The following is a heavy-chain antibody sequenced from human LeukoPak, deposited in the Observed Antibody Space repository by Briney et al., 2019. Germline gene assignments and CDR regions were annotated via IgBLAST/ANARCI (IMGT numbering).Heavy chain of an antibody. CDR3: ARDRYFDWLPLDY. J-gene: IGHJ4*02. Sequence: PSETLSLTCAVYGGSFSGYYWSWIRQPPGKGLEWIGEINHSGSTNYNPSLKSRVTISVDTSKNQFSLKLSSVTAADTVVYYCARDRYFDWLPLDYWGQGTLVTVSS. CDR2: INHSGST. D-gene: IGHD3-9*01. V-gene: IGHV4-34*01. CDR1: GGSFSGYY.